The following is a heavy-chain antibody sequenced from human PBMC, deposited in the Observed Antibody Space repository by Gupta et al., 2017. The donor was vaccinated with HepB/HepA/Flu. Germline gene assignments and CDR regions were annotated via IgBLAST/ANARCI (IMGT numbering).Heavy chain of an antibody. CDR1: GGSISSSSYY. D-gene: IGHD6-13*01. CDR3: ARRSIAAAGTGGGVDR. CDR2: IYYSGST. Sequence: QLQLQESGPGLVKPSETLSLTCTVSGGSISSSSYYWGWIRQPPEKGLEWIGSIYYSGSTYYNPSLKSRVTISVDTSKNQFSLKLSSVTAADTAVYYCARRSIAAAGTGGGVDRWGQGTLVTVSS. V-gene: IGHV4-39*01. J-gene: IGHJ5*02.